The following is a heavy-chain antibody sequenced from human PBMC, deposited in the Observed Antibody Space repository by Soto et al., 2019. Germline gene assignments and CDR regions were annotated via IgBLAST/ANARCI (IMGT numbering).Heavy chain of an antibody. CDR3: ARRSDRYDLLRGPGWFDP. J-gene: IGHJ5*02. Sequence: SVKVSCKASGGTFSSYSISWVRLAPGQGLEWLGGFIPIFGTANYAQKFQGRVTITADKSTSTYYMELSSLRSEDTAVYYCARRSDRYDLLRGPGWFDPWGQGTLVTVSS. D-gene: IGHD3-3*01. CDR1: GGTFSSYS. CDR2: FIPIFGTA. V-gene: IGHV1-69*06.